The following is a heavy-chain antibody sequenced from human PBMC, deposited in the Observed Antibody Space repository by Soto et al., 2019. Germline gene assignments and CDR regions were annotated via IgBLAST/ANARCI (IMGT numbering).Heavy chain of an antibody. V-gene: IGHV3-23*01. CDR2: ISGSGSST. CDR3: AKTEQWLTTYFDY. CDR1: GFTFSSYA. Sequence: EVQLLESGGGLVQPGGSLRLSCAASGFTFSSYAMSWVRQAPGKGLEWVSAISGSGSSTYYADSVKGRFTISRDNSKNTLYLQMNSLRAEDTAVYYCAKTEQWLTTYFDYWGQGTLVTVSS. D-gene: IGHD6-19*01. J-gene: IGHJ4*02.